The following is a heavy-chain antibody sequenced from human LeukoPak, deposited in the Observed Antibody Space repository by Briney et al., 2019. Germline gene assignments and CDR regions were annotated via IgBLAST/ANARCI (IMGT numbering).Heavy chain of an antibody. CDR1: GFTVSSNY. CDR2: IYSGGST. CDR3: ARIGCTGGNCRPYYYYGMDV. J-gene: IGHJ6*02. D-gene: IGHD2-15*01. V-gene: IGHV3-66*01. Sequence: QAGGSLRLSCAASGFTVSSNYMSWVRQAPGKGLEWVSVIYSGGSTYYADSVKGRFTISRDNSKNTMYLQMNSLRAEDTAVYYCARIGCTGGNCRPYYYYGMDVWGQGTTVTVSS.